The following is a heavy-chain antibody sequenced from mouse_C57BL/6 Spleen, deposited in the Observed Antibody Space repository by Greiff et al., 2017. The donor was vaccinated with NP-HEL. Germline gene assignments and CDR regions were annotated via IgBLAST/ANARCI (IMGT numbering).Heavy chain of an antibody. CDR3: YYGSSYDYYAMDY. J-gene: IGHJ4*01. CDR2: IYPGDGDT. Sequence: QVQLKQSGAELVKPGASVKISCKASGYAFSSYWMNWVKQRPGKGLEWIGQIYPGDGDTNYNGKFKGKATLTADKSSSTAYMQLSSLTSEDSAVYFCYYGSSYDYYAMDYWGQGTSVTVSS. CDR1: GYAFSSYW. V-gene: IGHV1-80*01. D-gene: IGHD1-1*01.